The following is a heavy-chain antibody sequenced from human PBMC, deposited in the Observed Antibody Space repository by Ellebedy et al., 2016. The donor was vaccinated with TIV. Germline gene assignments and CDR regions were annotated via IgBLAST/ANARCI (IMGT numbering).Heavy chain of an antibody. D-gene: IGHD3-9*01. CDR3: AKEAYDILTGSQMYGIDV. CDR2: ISYDANNK. CDR1: GLPFSSFG. J-gene: IGHJ6*02. V-gene: IGHV3-30*18. Sequence: GESLKTSCAASGLPFSSFGMHWVRLAPGQGLEWLAFISYDANNKDYADSVKGRLTISRDNSMNTLYLQMNSLSVEDTAVYYCAKEAYDILTGSQMYGIDVWGQGTTVTVSS.